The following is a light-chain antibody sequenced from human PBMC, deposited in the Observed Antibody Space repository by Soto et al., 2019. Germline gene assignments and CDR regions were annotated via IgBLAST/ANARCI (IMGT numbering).Light chain of an antibody. V-gene: IGKV1-8*01. CDR2: AAS. Sequence: AIRMTQSPSSLSASTGDIVTITCRASQGISSYLAWYQQKPGKAPKLLIYAASTLQSGVPSRFSGSGSGTDFTLTISCLQSEDFATYYCQQYYSYLGTFGQGTKVEIK. J-gene: IGKJ1*01. CDR3: QQYYSYLGT. CDR1: QGISSY.